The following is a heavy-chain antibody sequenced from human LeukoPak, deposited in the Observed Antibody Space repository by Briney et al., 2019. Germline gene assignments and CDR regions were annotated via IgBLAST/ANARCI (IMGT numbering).Heavy chain of an antibody. J-gene: IGHJ4*02. V-gene: IGHV3-48*01. Sequence: PGGSLRLSCAASGFTFSNAWMSWVRQAPGKGLEWVSYISSSSSTIYYADSVKGRFTISRDNAKNSLYLQMNSLRAEDTAVYYCASGGYYYDSSGYLDYWGQGTLVTVSS. CDR2: ISSSSSTI. CDR1: GFTFSNAW. CDR3: ASGGYYYDSSGYLDY. D-gene: IGHD3-22*01.